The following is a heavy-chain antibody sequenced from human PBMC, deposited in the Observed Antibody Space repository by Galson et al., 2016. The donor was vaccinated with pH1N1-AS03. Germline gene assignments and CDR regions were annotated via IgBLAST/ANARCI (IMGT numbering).Heavy chain of an antibody. D-gene: IGHD1-14*01. CDR3: ARQAEGRMLTLRHRYFDF. CDR2: VSFSGTT. J-gene: IGHJ2*01. Sequence: SETLSLTCSVSGGSINISPYNWGWIRQSPGKGLEWLGSVSFSGTTYYNPSLKSRVSTSMDTSENQIYLTWSSVTATDTAVYYCARQAEGRMLTLRHRYFDFWGRGIRVTVSS. CDR1: GGSINISPYN. V-gene: IGHV4-39*01.